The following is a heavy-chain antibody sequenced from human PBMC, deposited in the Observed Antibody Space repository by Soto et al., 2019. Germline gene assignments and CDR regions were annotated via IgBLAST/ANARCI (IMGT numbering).Heavy chain of an antibody. CDR1: GGTFSSYA. V-gene: IGHV1-69*01. D-gene: IGHD3-16*02. CDR2: IIPIFGTA. CDR3: ARDLRLGELSLGAFDI. Sequence: QVQLVQSGAEVKKPGSSVKVSCKASGGTFSSYAISWVRQAPGQGLEWMGGIIPIFGTANYAQKFQGRVTITADESTSTAYMELSSLRSEDTAVYYCARDLRLGELSLGAFDIWGQGTMVTVSS. J-gene: IGHJ3*02.